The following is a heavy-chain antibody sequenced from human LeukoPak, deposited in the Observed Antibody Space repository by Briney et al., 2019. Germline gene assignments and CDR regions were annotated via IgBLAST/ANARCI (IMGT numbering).Heavy chain of an antibody. CDR3: ARRRPLKYGSGSYYTYYMDV. CDR1: EFTFSSYW. Sequence: GSLRLSCAASEFTFSSYWMSWVRQAPGKGLEWIGEINHSGSTNYNPSLKSRVTISLDTSKNQFSLKLSSVTAADTAVYYCARRRPLKYGSGSYYTYYMDVWGKGTTVTISS. CDR2: INHSGST. J-gene: IGHJ6*03. D-gene: IGHD3-10*01. V-gene: IGHV4-34*01.